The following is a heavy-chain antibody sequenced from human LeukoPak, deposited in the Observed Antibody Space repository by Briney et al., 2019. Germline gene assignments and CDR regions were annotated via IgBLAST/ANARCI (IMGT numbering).Heavy chain of an antibody. V-gene: IGHV3-21*01. CDR2: ISSSSSYI. CDR1: GFTFSSYS. Sequence: GGSLRLSCAASGFTFSSYSMNWVRQAPGKGLEWVSSISSSSSYIYYADSVKGRFTISRDNAKNSLYLQMNSLRAEDTAVYYCARESRGAAAWGRNDAFDIWGQGTMVTVSS. J-gene: IGHJ3*02. D-gene: IGHD6-13*01. CDR3: ARESRGAAAWGRNDAFDI.